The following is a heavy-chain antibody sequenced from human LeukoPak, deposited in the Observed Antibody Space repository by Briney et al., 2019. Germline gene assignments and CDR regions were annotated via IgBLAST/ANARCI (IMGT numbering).Heavy chain of an antibody. CDR1: GFTFSSYG. CDR3: ARALGYCSSASCYYFDN. CDR2: IRYDGSNK. Sequence: SGGSLRLSCAASGFTFSSYGMHWVRQAPGKGLEWVAFIRYDGSNKYYADSVKGRFTISRDNSKNTLYLQMNSLRAEDTAVYYCARALGYCSSASCYYFDNWGQGTLVTVSS. D-gene: IGHD2-2*01. V-gene: IGHV3-30*02. J-gene: IGHJ4*02.